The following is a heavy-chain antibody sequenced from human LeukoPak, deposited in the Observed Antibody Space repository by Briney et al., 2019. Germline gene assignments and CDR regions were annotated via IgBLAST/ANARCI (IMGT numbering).Heavy chain of an antibody. V-gene: IGHV4-59*01. CDR1: GGSISTYY. D-gene: IGHD3-22*01. CDR3: AREYNYYDSSGWYAFEI. Sequence: SETLSLTCTVSGGSISTYYWNWIRQPPGKGLEWIGYIYYSGSTNYNPSLTGRVTISVDTSKNQFSLKLSSVTAADTAVYYYAREYNYYDSSGWYAFEIWGQGTMVTVSS. J-gene: IGHJ3*02. CDR2: IYYSGST.